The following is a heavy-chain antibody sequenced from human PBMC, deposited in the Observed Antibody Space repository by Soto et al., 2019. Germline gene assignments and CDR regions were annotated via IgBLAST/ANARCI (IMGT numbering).Heavy chain of an antibody. D-gene: IGHD6-13*01. V-gene: IGHV6-1*01. Sequence: SQTLSLTCVISGDSVSSNSAAWNWIRQSPSRGLEWLGRTYYRSKWYNDYAVSVKSRITINPDTSKNQFSLQLNSVTPEDTAVYYCARGIAAAVYYYYYGMDVWGQGTTVTVSS. CDR2: TYYRSKWYN. CDR3: ARGIAAAVYYYYYGMDV. CDR1: GDSVSSNSAA. J-gene: IGHJ6*02.